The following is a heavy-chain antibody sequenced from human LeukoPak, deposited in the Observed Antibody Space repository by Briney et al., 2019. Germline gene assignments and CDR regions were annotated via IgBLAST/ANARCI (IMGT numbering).Heavy chain of an antibody. J-gene: IGHJ4*02. CDR3: ARGDWYSFDY. V-gene: IGHV3-11*01. CDR2: ISSSGSSI. Sequence: GGSLRHSCAASGFSFSEYYMNWIRQAPGKGLEWVSYISSSGSSIHYADSVKGRFTISRDNAKNSLYLQMNSLRVEDTAVYYCARGDWYSFDYWGQGALVTVSS. D-gene: IGHD3-9*01. CDR1: GFSFSEYY.